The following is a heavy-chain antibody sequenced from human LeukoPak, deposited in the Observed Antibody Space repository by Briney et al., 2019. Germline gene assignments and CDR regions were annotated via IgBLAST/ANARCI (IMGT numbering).Heavy chain of an antibody. CDR2: ISWNSGSI. CDR3: ARFYDYGDYYFDY. D-gene: IGHD4-17*01. V-gene: IGHV3-9*01. Sequence: GRSLRLSCAASGFTFDDYAMHWVRQAPGKGLEWVSGISWNSGSIGYADSVKGRLTISRDSARNSLYLQMNSLRAEDTALYYCARFYDYGDYYFDYWGQGALVTVSS. J-gene: IGHJ4*02. CDR1: GFTFDDYA.